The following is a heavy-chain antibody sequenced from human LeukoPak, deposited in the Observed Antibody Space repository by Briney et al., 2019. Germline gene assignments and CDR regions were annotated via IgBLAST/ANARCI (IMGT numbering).Heavy chain of an antibody. J-gene: IGHJ4*02. V-gene: IGHV1-2*02. CDR3: ARSYGLGGNYFDY. CDR1: GYTFTGYY. D-gene: IGHD3-16*01. CDR2: INPNSGGT. Sequence: ASVKVSCKASGYTFTGYYMPWVRQAPGPGLEWMGWINPNSGGTNHAQKFQGRVTMTRDTSISTAYMELSRLRSDDTAVYYCARSYGLGGNYFDYWGQGTLVTVSS.